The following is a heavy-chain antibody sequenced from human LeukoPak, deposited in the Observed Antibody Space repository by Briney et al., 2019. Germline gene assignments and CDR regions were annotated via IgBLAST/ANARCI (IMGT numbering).Heavy chain of an antibody. D-gene: IGHD5-24*01. CDR1: GFSFSDHY. CDR3: ARDEMGGHFEN. V-gene: IGHV3-7*01. J-gene: IGHJ4*02. CDR2: LNQDGSRK. Sequence: GGSLRLSCVVSGFSFSDHYMDWVRQAPGKGLEWVANLNQDGSRKYHVDSVKGRFTISRDNVQNSLYLQMNSLRVEDTAVYYCARDEMGGHFENWGQGTLVTVSS.